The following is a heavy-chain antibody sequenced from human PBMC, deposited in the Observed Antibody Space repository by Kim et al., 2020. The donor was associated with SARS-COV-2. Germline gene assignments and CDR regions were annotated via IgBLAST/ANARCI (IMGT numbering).Heavy chain of an antibody. V-gene: IGHV3-15*01. CDR3: TSGGAR. D-gene: IGHD4-17*01. CDR2: KTDGGTT. Sequence: KTDGGTTDYAAPVKGRFTISRDDSKNTLYLQMNSLKSEDTAVYYCTSGGARWGQGTPVTVSS. J-gene: IGHJ4*02.